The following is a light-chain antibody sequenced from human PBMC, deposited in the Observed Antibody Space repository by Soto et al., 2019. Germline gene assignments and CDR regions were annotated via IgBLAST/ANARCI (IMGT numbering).Light chain of an antibody. CDR2: EVT. Sequence: QSVLTQPASVSGSLGQSITISCTGTSSDVVGYNYVSWYQQHPGKAPKLMIYEVTNRPSGVSNRFSGSKSGNTASLTISGLQAEDEADYYCSSYTSSRTLYVFGTGTKLTVL. V-gene: IGLV2-14*01. J-gene: IGLJ1*01. CDR1: SSDVVGYNY. CDR3: SSYTSSRTLYV.